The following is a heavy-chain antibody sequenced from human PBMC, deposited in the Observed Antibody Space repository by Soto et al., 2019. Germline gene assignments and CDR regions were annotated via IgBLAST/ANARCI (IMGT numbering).Heavy chain of an antibody. CDR1: GDNVSSHSTA. V-gene: IGHV6-1*01. D-gene: IGHD6-6*01. Sequence: SQTLSRTSAISGDNVSSHSTAWNLIRPSPSRGLEWLGRTYYKSGWNNDYSLSVKSRMTINPDTSKNQFSLNLASVTPEDTPVYYCAGVIWLLVLEVWCQASQVTVSS. CDR2: TYYKSGWNN. J-gene: IGHJ4*03. CDR3: AGVIWLLVLEV.